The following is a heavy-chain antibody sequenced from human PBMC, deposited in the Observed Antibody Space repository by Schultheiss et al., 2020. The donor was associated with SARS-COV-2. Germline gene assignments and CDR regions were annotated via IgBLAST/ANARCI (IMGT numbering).Heavy chain of an antibody. V-gene: IGHV2-70*01. Sequence: SGPTLVKPTETLTLTCTVSGFSLSTSGMCVSWIRQPPGKALEWLALIDWDDDKYYSTSLKTRLTISKDTSKNQVVLTMTNMDPVDTATYYCARISNIGGYYYGMDVWGQGTTVTVSS. CDR3: ARISNIGGYYYGMDV. CDR1: GFSLSTSGMC. J-gene: IGHJ6*02. CDR2: IDWDDDK. D-gene: IGHD2/OR15-2a*01.